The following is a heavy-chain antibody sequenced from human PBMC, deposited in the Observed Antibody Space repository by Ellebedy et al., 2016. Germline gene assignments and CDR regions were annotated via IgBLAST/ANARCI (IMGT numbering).Heavy chain of an antibody. CDR3: ANHYFGSGH. V-gene: IGHV1-18*04. CDR1: GYTFTRNE. J-gene: IGHJ4*02. CDR2: ISPRSGDT. D-gene: IGHD3-10*01. Sequence: ASVKVSCKTSGYTFTRNEISWLRQAPGEGPEWMGWISPRSGDTRYAENFRGRVTMTADTSTRTAYMELTSLTSDDTAVYYCANHYFGSGHWGQGTLVTVSS.